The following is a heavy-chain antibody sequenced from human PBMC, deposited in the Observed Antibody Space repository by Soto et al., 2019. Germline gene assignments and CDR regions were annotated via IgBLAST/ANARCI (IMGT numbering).Heavy chain of an antibody. CDR3: ARGGYCSGGSCYRHWFDP. V-gene: IGHV1-69*13. CDR1: GGTFSSYA. D-gene: IGHD2-15*01. J-gene: IGHJ5*02. CDR2: IIPIFGTA. Sequence: GASVKVSCKASGGTFSSYAISWVRQAPGQGLEWMGGIIPIFGTANYAQKFQGRVTITADESTSTAYMELSSLRSEDTAVYYCARGGYCSGGSCYRHWFDPWGQGTLVTVSS.